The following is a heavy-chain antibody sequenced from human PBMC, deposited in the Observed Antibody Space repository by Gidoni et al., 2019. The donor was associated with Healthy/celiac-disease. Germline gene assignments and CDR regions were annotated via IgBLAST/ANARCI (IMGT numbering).Heavy chain of an antibody. CDR3: ANTQLERRRGLDY. J-gene: IGHJ4*02. D-gene: IGHD1-1*01. Sequence: QVQLVQSGAEVKKPGSSVTVSCKPSGGTFSSYTISWVRQAPGQGLEWMGRIIPILGIANYAQKFQGRVTITADKSTSTAYMELSSLRSEDTAVYYCANTQLERRRGLDYWGQGTLVTVSS. V-gene: IGHV1-69*02. CDR2: IIPILGIA. CDR1: GGTFSSYT.